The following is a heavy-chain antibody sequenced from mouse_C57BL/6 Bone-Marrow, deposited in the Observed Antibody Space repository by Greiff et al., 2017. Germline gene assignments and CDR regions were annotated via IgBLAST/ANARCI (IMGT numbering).Heavy chain of an antibody. D-gene: IGHD2-2*01. CDR3: ARSDGYDVRFAY. CDR2: IFPGSGST. V-gene: IGHV1-56*01. J-gene: IGHJ3*01. CDR1: GYTFTSHW. Sequence: VQLQQSGPELVRPGASVKISCKAPGYTFTSHWMQWVSQRPGQGLEWIGEIFPGSGSTYYNEKFKGKATLTVDTSSSTAYMQLSSLTSEDSAVYFWARSDGYDVRFAYWGQGTLVTVSA.